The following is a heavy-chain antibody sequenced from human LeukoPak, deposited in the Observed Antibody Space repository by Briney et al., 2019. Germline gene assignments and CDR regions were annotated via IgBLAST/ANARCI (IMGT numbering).Heavy chain of an antibody. J-gene: IGHJ4*02. V-gene: IGHV4-39*01. CDR2: IYYSGST. CDR1: GGSISGSFYY. D-gene: IGHD3/OR15-3a*01. CDR3: ARRGLIDY. Sequence: LETLSLTCTVSGGSISGSFYYWGWIRQPPGKGLEWIGSIYYSGSTYYNPSLKSRVTISVDTSKNQFSLNLSSVTAADTAVYYCARRGLIDYWGQGTLVTVFS.